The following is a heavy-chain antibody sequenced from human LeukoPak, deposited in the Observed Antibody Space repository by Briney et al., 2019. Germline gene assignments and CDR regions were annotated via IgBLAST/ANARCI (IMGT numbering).Heavy chain of an antibody. D-gene: IGHD1-1*01. CDR3: AKYQLLNNNYWRDAFDF. V-gene: IGHV3-23*01. CDR1: GFTFSNYA. CDR2: IGRTGDI. Sequence: GGSLRLSCAASGFTFSNYAMTCVRQAPGKGLEWVSVIGRTGDIFYADSVKGRFTISRDNSKNTLYLQMNSLRAEDTAVYYCAKYQLLNNNYWRDAFDFWGQGTMVTVSS. J-gene: IGHJ3*01.